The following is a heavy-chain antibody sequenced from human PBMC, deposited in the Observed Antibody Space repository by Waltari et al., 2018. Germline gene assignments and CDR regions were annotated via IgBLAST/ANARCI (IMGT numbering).Heavy chain of an antibody. Sequence: EAQLWESGGGLVQPGGSLRVSCAASGFTVCSYAMGWVRQAPGKGLEWVSESSRTGSNTYYADSVKGRFTISKDNSKNILYLQMDSLRAEDTAVYYCARDGYNWIAFDVWGQGVLVTVSS. CDR3: ARDGYNWIAFDV. V-gene: IGHV3-23*01. CDR1: GFTVCSYA. J-gene: IGHJ4*02. CDR2: SSRTGSNT. D-gene: IGHD5-12*01.